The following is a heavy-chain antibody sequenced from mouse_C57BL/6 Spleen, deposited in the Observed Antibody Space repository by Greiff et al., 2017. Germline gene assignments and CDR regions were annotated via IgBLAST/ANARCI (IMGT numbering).Heavy chain of an antibody. CDR3: AANWVYFDD. V-gene: IGHV5-6*01. CDR2: ISSGGSYT. D-gene: IGHD4-1*01. Sequence: EVKLVESGGDLVKPGGSLKLSCAASGFTFSSYGMSWVRQTPDKSLEWVATISSGGSYTYYPDSVKGRFTISRDNAKNTLYLQMSSLKSEDTAMYYCAANWVYFDDWGQGTTLTVSS. J-gene: IGHJ2*01. CDR1: GFTFSSYG.